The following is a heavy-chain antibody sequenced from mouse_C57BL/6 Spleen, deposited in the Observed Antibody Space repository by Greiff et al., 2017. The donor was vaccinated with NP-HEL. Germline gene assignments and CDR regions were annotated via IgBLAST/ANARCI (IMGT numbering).Heavy chain of an antibody. CDR3: ARSGDSTVVATDY. Sequence: QVQLKQPGAELVMPGASVKLSCKASGYTFTSYWMHWVKQRPGQGLEWIGEIDPSDSYTNYNQKFKGKSTLTVDKSSSTAYMQLSSLTSEDSAVYYCARSGDSTVVATDYWGQGTTLTVSS. CDR1: GYTFTSYW. CDR2: IDPSDSYT. J-gene: IGHJ2*01. V-gene: IGHV1-69*01. D-gene: IGHD1-1*01.